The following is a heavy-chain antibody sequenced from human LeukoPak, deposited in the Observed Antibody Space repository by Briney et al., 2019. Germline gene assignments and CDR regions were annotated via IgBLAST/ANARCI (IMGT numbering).Heavy chain of an antibody. Sequence: PGGSLRLSCAASGFTFSSYAMHWVRQAPGKGLEWVSAISGSGGSTYYADSVKGRFTISRDNSKNTLYLQMNSLRAEDTAVYYCAKAWSLTVTTGFFDYWGQGTLVNVSS. CDR2: ISGSGGST. D-gene: IGHD4-17*01. V-gene: IGHV3-23*01. CDR3: AKAWSLTVTTGFFDY. CDR1: GFTFSSYA. J-gene: IGHJ4*02.